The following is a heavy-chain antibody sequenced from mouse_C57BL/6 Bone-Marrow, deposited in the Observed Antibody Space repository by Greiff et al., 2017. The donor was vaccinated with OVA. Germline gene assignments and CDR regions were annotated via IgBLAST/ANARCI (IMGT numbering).Heavy chain of an antibody. CDR3: ARSGYGSSYLYYFDY. CDR2: INPGSGGT. CDR1: GYAFTNYL. Sequence: QVQLKESGAELVRPGTSVKVSCKASGYAFTNYLIEWVKQRPGQGLEWIGVINPGSGGTNYNEKFKGKATLTADKSSSTAYMQLSSLTSEDSAVYFCARSGYGSSYLYYFDYWGQGTTLTVSS. J-gene: IGHJ2*01. V-gene: IGHV1-54*01. D-gene: IGHD1-1*01.